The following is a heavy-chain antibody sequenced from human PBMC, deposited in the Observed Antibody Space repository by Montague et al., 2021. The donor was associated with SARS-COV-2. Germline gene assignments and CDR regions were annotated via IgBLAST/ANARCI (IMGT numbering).Heavy chain of an antibody. CDR1: GGSISSSNW. CDR2: LYHSGST. J-gene: IGHJ2*01. V-gene: IGHV4-4*02. Sequence: SETLSLTCAVSGGSISSSNWWSWVRQPPGKALEWIGALYHSGSTNYHPSLKSRVTISVDTSKNQFSLKLSSVTAADTAVFYCAGAPRPQLWFGEHYWYFDLWGRGTLVTVSS. D-gene: IGHD3-10*01. CDR3: AGAPRPQLWFGEHYWYFDL.